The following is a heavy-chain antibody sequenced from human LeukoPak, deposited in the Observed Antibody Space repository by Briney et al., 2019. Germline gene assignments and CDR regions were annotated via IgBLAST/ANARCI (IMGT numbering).Heavy chain of an antibody. D-gene: IGHD2-8*01. CDR3: ARWGGHCTSGLCYYFDC. J-gene: IGHJ4*02. CDR2: INPHSGDT. Sequence: ASVKVSCKASGYTFTGYYLHWVRQAPGQGLEWMGWINPHSGDTDYAQKFQGRVTMTRDTSISTAYMELSRLRSDDTAVYYCARWGGHCTSGLCYYFDCWGQGTLVTVSS. V-gene: IGHV1-2*02. CDR1: GYTFTGYY.